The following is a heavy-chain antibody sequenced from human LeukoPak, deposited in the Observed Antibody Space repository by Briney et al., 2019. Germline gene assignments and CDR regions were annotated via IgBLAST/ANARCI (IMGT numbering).Heavy chain of an antibody. CDR3: ARVMGRLVRNWYFDL. CDR1: GFTFSSYE. D-gene: IGHD3-9*01. CDR2: IYDGGFT. V-gene: IGHV3-66*01. Sequence: GGSLRLSCAASGFTFSSYEMNWVRQAPGKGLEWVSVIYDGGFTEYTDSVKGRFTISRDNSKNTLDLQMNSLRAEDTAVYYCARVMGRLVRNWYFDLWGRGTLVTVSS. J-gene: IGHJ2*01.